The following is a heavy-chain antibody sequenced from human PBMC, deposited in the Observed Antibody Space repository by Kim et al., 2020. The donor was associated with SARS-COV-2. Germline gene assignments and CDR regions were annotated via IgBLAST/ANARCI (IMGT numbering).Heavy chain of an antibody. Sequence: SQTLSLTCAISGDSVSSNSAAWNWIRQSPSRGLEWLGRTYYRSKWYNDYAVSVKSRITINPDTSKNQFSLQLNSVTPEDTAVYYCARVWGYDILTGNPFDYWGQETLVTFSS. CDR3: ARVWGYDILTGNPFDY. J-gene: IGHJ4*02. V-gene: IGHV6-1*01. CDR2: TYYRSKWYN. D-gene: IGHD3-9*01. CDR1: GDSVSSNSAA.